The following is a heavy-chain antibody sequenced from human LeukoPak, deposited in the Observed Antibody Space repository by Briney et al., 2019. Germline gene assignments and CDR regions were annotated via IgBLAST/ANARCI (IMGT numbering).Heavy chain of an antibody. CDR1: GFTFNRYW. J-gene: IGHJ4*02. CDR2: INQDGSEK. D-gene: IGHD1-14*01. Sequence: PGGSLRLSCAASGFTFNRYWMNWVRQAPGKGLEWVANINQDGSEKYYVDSVKGRFTISRDNAKNSLHPQMNSLRAEDTAMYYCARDHVEPGVILDYWGQGTLVTVSS. CDR3: ARDHVEPGVILDY. V-gene: IGHV3-7*05.